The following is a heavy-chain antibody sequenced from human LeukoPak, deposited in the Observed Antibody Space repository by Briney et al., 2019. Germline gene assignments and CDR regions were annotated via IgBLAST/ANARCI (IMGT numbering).Heavy chain of an antibody. D-gene: IGHD3-9*01. V-gene: IGHV4-4*08. CDR2: IHSSESP. Sequence: SETLSLTCTVSGGSISSYYWNWIRQPPGKGLEWIGYIHSSESPNYNPSLKSRVTISVDTSKNQFSLKLSSVTAADTAVYYCARHPDLYYDILTGYLDYWGQGTLVTVSS. CDR3: ARHPDLYYDILTGYLDY. CDR1: GGSISSYY. J-gene: IGHJ4*02.